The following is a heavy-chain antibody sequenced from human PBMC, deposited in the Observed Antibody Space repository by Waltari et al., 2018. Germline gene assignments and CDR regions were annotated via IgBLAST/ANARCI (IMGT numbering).Heavy chain of an antibody. Sequence: EAQLVQSGGGLVQPGGSLPLCCAASGFTISRFWLTWIRQAPGQGLQWVAHIGPDGSDKYYVDSVKGRFTISRDNAENSLLLQMSSLRVEDTALYYCVGWNDPINSWGQGTLVAVSS. D-gene: IGHD1-1*01. V-gene: IGHV3-7*01. CDR3: VGWNDPINS. CDR2: IGPDGSDK. CDR1: GFTISRFW. J-gene: IGHJ4*02.